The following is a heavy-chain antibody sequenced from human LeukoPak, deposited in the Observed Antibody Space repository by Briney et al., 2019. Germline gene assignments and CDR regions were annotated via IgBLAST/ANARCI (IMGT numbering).Heavy chain of an antibody. J-gene: IGHJ4*02. V-gene: IGHV1-69*05. CDR2: IIPIFGTA. CDR3: AILVEMATIWKYFDY. D-gene: IGHD5-24*01. Sequence: GSSVKVSCKASGGTFSSYAISWVRQAPGQGLEWMGGIIPIFGTANYAQKLQGRVTITTDESTSTAYMELSSLRSEDTAVYYCAILVEMATIWKYFDYWGQGTLVTVSS. CDR1: GGTFSSYA.